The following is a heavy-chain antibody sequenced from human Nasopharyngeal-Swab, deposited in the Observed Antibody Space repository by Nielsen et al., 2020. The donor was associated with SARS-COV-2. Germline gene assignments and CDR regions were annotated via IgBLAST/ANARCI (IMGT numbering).Heavy chain of an antibody. D-gene: IGHD5-18*01. Sequence: SETLSLTCTVSGGSIGSYYWSWIRQPPGKGLEWIGYIYYSGSTNYNPSLKSRVTISVDTSKNQFSLKLSSVTAADTAVYYCAREGYGRSNAFDIWGQGTMVTVSS. CDR3: AREGYGRSNAFDI. V-gene: IGHV4-59*01. CDR1: GGSIGSYY. CDR2: IYYSGST. J-gene: IGHJ3*02.